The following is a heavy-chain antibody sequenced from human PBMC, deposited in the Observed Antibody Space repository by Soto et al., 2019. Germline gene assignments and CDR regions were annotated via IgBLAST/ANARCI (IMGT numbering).Heavy chain of an antibody. V-gene: IGHV1-8*01. Sequence: QVQLVQSGAEVKKPGASVKVSCKASGYTFTSYDINWVRQATGQGLKWMGWMNPNSGNTGYAQKFQGRVTMTRNTSISTAYMELSSVRSEDTAVYYCAGVPAATRNYYYYGMDVWGQGTTVTVSS. CDR1: GYTFTSYD. J-gene: IGHJ6*02. CDR2: MNPNSGNT. CDR3: AGVPAATRNYYYYGMDV. D-gene: IGHD2-2*01.